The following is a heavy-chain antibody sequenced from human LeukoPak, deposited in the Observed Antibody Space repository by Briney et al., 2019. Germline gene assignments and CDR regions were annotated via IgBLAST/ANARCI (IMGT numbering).Heavy chain of an antibody. Sequence: PGGSLSLSCAASGFTFNNYGMHWVRQAPGKGLEWVAVISSDGTQKYYADSVKGRVTISRDDFKKTVYLQMNSLRGEDTAVYYCAKSLGGYNTGDYYYYGMDVWGQGTTVSVSS. CDR2: ISSDGTQK. CDR3: AKSLGGYNTGDYYYYGMDV. D-gene: IGHD5-24*01. J-gene: IGHJ6*02. CDR1: GFTFNNYG. V-gene: IGHV3-30*18.